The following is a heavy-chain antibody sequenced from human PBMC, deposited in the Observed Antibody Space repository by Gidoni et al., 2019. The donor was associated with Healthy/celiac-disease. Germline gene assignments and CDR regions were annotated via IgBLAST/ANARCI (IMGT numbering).Heavy chain of an antibody. D-gene: IGHD1-26*01. CDR1: GFTFSDYY. V-gene: IGHV3-11*01. CDR2: ISSSGSTI. CDR3: AREGDLGATVAFDI. J-gene: IGHJ3*02. Sequence: QVQLVESGGGLVKPGGSLSRSCAAPGFTFSDYYMRWIRQAPGKGLEWVSYISSSGSTIYYADSVKGRFTISRDNAKNSLYLQMNSLRAEDTAVYYCAREGDLGATVAFDIWGQGTMVTVSS.